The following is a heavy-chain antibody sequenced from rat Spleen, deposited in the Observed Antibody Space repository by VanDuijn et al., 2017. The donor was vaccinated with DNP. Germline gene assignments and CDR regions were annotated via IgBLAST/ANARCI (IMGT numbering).Heavy chain of an antibody. D-gene: IGHD1-11*01. Sequence: EVQLQESGPGLVKPSQSLSLACSVTGFSITSNYWCWIRKFPGNKMEWIGHISYSATTTYNPSLKSRISITRDTSKNQFFLQLNSVTTEDTATYYCARYTTGVDYWGQGVMVTVSS. CDR3: ARYTTGVDY. V-gene: IGHV3-1*01. J-gene: IGHJ2*01. CDR1: GFSITSNY. CDR2: ISYSATT.